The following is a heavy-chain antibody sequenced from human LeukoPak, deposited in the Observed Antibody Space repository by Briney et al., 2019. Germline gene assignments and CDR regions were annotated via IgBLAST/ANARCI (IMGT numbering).Heavy chain of an antibody. J-gene: IGHJ4*02. CDR1: GFTFSSYA. Sequence: GGSLRLSCAAPGFTFSSYAMSWVRQAPGKGLEWVSAISGSGGSTYYADSVKGRFTISRDKSKNTLFLQMNSLRAGDTAVYYCAKSKFATSGYDGSLDCWGQGTLVTVSS. V-gene: IGHV3-23*01. D-gene: IGHD5-12*01. CDR2: ISGSGGST. CDR3: AKSKFATSGYDGSLDC.